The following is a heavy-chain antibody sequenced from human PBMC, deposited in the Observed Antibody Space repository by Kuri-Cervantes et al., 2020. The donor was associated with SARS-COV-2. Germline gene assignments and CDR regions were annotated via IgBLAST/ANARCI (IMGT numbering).Heavy chain of an antibody. J-gene: IGHJ4*02. D-gene: IGHD5-18*01. CDR1: GYTFTSYY. V-gene: IGHV1-46*01. Sequence: ASVKVSCKASGYTFTSYYMHWVRQAPGQGLEWMGIINPSGGSTSYAQKFQGRVTMTRDTSTSTVYMELSSLRSEDTAVYYCARVYDVDTSSKKAKQSHSILYDYWGQGTLVTVSS. CDR3: ARVYDVDTSSKKAKQSHSILYDY. CDR2: INPSGGST.